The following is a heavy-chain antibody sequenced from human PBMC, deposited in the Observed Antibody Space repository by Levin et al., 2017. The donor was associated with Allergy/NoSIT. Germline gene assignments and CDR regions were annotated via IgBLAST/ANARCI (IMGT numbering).Heavy chain of an antibody. CDR1: GGSISSSSYY. V-gene: IGHV4-39*01. CDR3: ASLRRDSSGWLFDY. CDR2: IYYSGST. D-gene: IGHD6-19*01. J-gene: IGHJ4*02. Sequence: SETLSLTCTVSGGSISSSSYYWGWIRQPPGKGLEWIGSIYYSGSTYYNPSLKSRVTISVDTSKNQFSLKLSSVTAADTAVYYCASLRRDSSGWLFDYWGQGTLVTVSS.